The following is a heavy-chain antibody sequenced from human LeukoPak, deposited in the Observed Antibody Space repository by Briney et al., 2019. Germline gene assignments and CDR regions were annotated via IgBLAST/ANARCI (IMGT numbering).Heavy chain of an antibody. J-gene: IGHJ6*03. Sequence: ASVKVSCKASGGTFSSYAISWVRQAPGQGLEWMGGIIPIFGTANYAQKFQGRVTITTDESTSTAYMELSSLRSEDTAVYYCASQSQRGYSYGYYPYYYYYMDVWGKGTTVTVSS. D-gene: IGHD5-18*01. V-gene: IGHV1-69*05. CDR1: GGTFSSYA. CDR2: IIPIFGTA. CDR3: ASQSQRGYSYGYYPYYYYYMDV.